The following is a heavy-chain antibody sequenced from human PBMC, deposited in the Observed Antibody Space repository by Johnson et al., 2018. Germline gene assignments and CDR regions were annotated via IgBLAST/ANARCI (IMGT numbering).Heavy chain of an antibody. D-gene: IGHD3-10*01. V-gene: IGHV3-33*01. J-gene: IGHJ6*02. CDR3: ARMSGYYGMDI. Sequence: QVQLVESGGGVVQPGRSLRLACAASGFTFSSYGMHWVRQAPGKGLEWVALLWFDGTNKYYADSVKGQFTISRDNSKNTLYLQIKSLRAEDTAVYYCARMSGYYGMDIWGQGTTVTVSS. CDR1: GFTFSSYG. CDR2: LWFDGTNK.